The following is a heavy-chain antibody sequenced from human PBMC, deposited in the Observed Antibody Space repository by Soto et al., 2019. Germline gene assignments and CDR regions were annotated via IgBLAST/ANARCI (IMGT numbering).Heavy chain of an antibody. Sequence: GGSLRLSCAASGFTFSSYGMHWVRQAPGKGLEWVAVISYDGSNKYYADSVKGRFTISRDNSKNTLYLQMNSLRAEDTAVYYCAKDPNYDILTGPDYWGQGTLVTVSS. D-gene: IGHD3-9*01. CDR3: AKDPNYDILTGPDY. V-gene: IGHV3-30*18. J-gene: IGHJ4*02. CDR2: ISYDGSNK. CDR1: GFTFSSYG.